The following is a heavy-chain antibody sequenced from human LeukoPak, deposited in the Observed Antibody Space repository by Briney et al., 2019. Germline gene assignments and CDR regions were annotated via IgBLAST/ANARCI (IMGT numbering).Heavy chain of an antibody. D-gene: IGHD6-6*01. V-gene: IGHV3-30-3*01. CDR1: GFTFSSYA. CDR2: ISYDGSNK. Sequence: PGGSLRLSCAASGFTFSSYAMHWVRQAPGKGLEWVAVISYDGSNKYYADSVKGRFTISRDNSKNTLYLQMNSLRAEDTAVYYCARGSSSDFNRFDPWGQGTLVTVSS. J-gene: IGHJ5*02. CDR3: ARGSSSDFNRFDP.